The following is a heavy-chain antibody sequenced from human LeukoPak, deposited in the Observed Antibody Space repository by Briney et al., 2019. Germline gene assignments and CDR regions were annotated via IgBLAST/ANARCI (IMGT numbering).Heavy chain of an antibody. D-gene: IGHD3-10*01. Sequence: SETLSLTCTVSGGSISSYYWNWIRQPPGEGLEWIGYFHYSGSTNYNPSLKSRVTMSVDTSKNQFSLKLSSVTAADTAVYYCARGPLLWFGEFQYGGYDYWGQGTLVTVSS. CDR1: GGSISSYY. V-gene: IGHV4-59*12. J-gene: IGHJ4*02. CDR2: FHYSGST. CDR3: ARGPLLWFGEFQYGGYDY.